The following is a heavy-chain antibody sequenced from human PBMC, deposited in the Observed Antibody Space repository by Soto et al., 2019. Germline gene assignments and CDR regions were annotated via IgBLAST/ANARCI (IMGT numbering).Heavy chain of an antibody. Sequence: GGSLRLSCAASGCTFSNYGMHWVRQAPGKGLEWVSIIWYDGINKYYADSVKGRFTIFRDNSKNTLYLQMNSLRAEDTAVYYCVRSPDYGGGWKDAFDIWGKGKMFTVSS. CDR3: VRSPDYGGGWKDAFDI. J-gene: IGHJ3*02. CDR1: GCTFSNYG. CDR2: IWYDGINK. V-gene: IGHV3-33*01. D-gene: IGHD6-19*01.